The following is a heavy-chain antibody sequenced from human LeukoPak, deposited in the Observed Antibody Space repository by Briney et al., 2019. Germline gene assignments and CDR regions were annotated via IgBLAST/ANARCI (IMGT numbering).Heavy chain of an antibody. CDR1: GFNFYDYG. CDR3: AKGRAAARTYGMNG. D-gene: IGHD2-15*01. Sequence: GRSLRLSCAPSGFNFYDYGMHWVRHAPGKGLEWVSSIPWTNAAVVCADSVKGRCTISRDNAQISLYLELGTLRAEDTAVYYCAKGRAAARTYGMNGGGQGTTVIVSS. V-gene: IGHV3-9*01. J-gene: IGHJ6*02. CDR2: IPWTNAAV.